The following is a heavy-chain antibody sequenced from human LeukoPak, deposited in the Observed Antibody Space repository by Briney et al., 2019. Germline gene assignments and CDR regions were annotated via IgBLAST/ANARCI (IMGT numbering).Heavy chain of an antibody. CDR2: ISSSSSYI. CDR1: GFTFSSYS. D-gene: IGHD3-3*01. J-gene: IGHJ4*02. V-gene: IGHV3-21*01. CDR3: AKDTTTYYDFWSGSYYFDY. Sequence: GGSLRLSCAASGFTFSSYSMNWVRQAPGKGLEWVSSISSSSSYIYYADSVKGRFTISRDNSKNTLYLQMNSLRAEDTAGYYCAKDTTTYYDFWSGSYYFDYWGQGTLVTVSS.